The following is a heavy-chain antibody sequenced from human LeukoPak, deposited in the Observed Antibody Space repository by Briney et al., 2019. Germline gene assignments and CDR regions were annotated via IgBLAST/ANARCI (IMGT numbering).Heavy chain of an antibody. V-gene: IGHV4-59*08. Sequence: MASETLSLTCTVSGGSISSYYWSWIRQPPGKGLEWIGYIYYSGSTNYNPSLKSRVTISVDTSKNQFSLKLSSVTAADTAVYYCARRGGYGHRTHYGMDVWGQGTTVTVFS. CDR1: GGSISSYY. J-gene: IGHJ6*02. D-gene: IGHD3-16*01. CDR3: ARRGGYGHRTHYGMDV. CDR2: IYYSGST.